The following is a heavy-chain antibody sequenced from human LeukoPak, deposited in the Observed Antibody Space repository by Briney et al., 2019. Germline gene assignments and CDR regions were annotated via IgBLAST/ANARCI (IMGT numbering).Heavy chain of an antibody. Sequence: SETLSLTCAVYGGSFSGYYWSWIRQPPGRGLEWIGEINHSGSTNYNPSLKSRVTISVDTSKNQFSLKLSSVTAADTAVYYCARGRGAYYYGSGSPSGYWGQGTLVTVSS. D-gene: IGHD3-10*01. CDR2: INHSGST. J-gene: IGHJ4*02. V-gene: IGHV4-34*01. CDR3: ARGRGAYYYGSGSPSGY. CDR1: GGSFSGYY.